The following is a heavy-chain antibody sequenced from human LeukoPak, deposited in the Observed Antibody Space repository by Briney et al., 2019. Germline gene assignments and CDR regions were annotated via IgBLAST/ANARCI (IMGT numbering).Heavy chain of an antibody. Sequence: GASVKVSCKASGGTFSIYAISWVRQAPGQGLEWMGGIIPIFGTANYAQKFQGRVTITADESTSTAYMELSSLRSEDTAVYYCARGGSDYGDYAFDYWGQGTLVTVSS. J-gene: IGHJ4*02. CDR3: ARGGSDYGDYAFDY. D-gene: IGHD4-17*01. CDR1: GGTFSIYA. V-gene: IGHV1-69*13. CDR2: IIPIFGTA.